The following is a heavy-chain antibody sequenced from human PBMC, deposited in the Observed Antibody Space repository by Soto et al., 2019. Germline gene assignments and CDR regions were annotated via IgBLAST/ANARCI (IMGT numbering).Heavy chain of an antibody. Sequence: QVQLVQSGAEVKKPGASVTVSCKTSGYTFSNYGINWVRQAPGQGLEGMGWISGYNGNTNYAPTVQGRVTMTTDTSTGTVYMELRSLKSDDTAIYYCSRFIMVGGWFDPNYYHGMDVWGQGTTVTVSS. CDR2: ISGYNGNT. V-gene: IGHV1-18*01. CDR1: GYTFSNYG. D-gene: IGHD6-19*01. CDR3: SRFIMVGGWFDPNYYHGMDV. J-gene: IGHJ6*01.